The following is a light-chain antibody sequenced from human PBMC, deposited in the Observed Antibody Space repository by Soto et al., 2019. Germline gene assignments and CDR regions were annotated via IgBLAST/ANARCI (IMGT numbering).Light chain of an antibody. V-gene: IGKV1-12*01. CDR3: QQDNSFPLT. CDR2: AAS. J-gene: IGKJ4*01. CDR1: QCINTW. Sequence: DIQMTQSPSSVSASVGDRVTITCRASQCINTWLAWYQQKPGKAPNLLIYAASTLHSGVPSRFSGSGSGTDFTLIISSLQAEDSASYFCQQDNSFPLTFGGGTKVEVK.